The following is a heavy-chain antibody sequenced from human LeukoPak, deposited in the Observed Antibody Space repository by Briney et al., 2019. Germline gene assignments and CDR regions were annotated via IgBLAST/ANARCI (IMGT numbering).Heavy chain of an antibody. Sequence: TSETLSLTCAVYGGSFSGYYWSWIRQPPGKGLEWIGEINHSGSTNYNPSLRSRVTISVDTSKNRFSLKLSSVTAADTAVYYCARGGKNWNYSSDYWGQGTLVTVSS. CDR3: ARGGKNWNYSSDY. V-gene: IGHV4-34*01. J-gene: IGHJ4*02. CDR2: INHSGST. D-gene: IGHD1-7*01. CDR1: GGSFSGYY.